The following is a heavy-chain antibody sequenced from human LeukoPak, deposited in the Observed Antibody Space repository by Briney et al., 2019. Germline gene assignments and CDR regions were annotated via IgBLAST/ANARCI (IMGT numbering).Heavy chain of an antibody. J-gene: IGHJ4*02. V-gene: IGHV3-21*01. CDR1: GFTFSRYS. CDR2: ISSSSRDV. CDR3: ARDTAVAGLFDY. D-gene: IGHD6-19*01. Sequence: PGESLRLPCAASGFTFSRYSMNGVRPAPPKGLEWVSSISSSSRDVYYTDPVKGRFTISRDNAKNSLYLQMNSLRAEDTAVYYCARDTAVAGLFDYWGQGTLVTVSS.